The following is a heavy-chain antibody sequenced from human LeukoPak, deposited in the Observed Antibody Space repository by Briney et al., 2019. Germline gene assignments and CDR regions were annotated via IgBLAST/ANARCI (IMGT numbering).Heavy chain of an antibody. D-gene: IGHD3-16*02. Sequence: SETLSLTCAVYGGSFSGYYWSWIRQPPGKGLEWLGEINHSGSTNYNPSLKSRVTISVDTSKNQFSLKLSSVTAADTAVYYCARGRLGELSLGYYFDYWGQGTLVTVSS. CDR3: ARGRLGELSLGYYFDY. CDR2: INHSGST. CDR1: GGSFSGYY. J-gene: IGHJ4*02. V-gene: IGHV4-34*01.